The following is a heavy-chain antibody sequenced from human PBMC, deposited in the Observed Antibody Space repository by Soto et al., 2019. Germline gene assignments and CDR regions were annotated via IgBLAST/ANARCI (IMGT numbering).Heavy chain of an antibody. V-gene: IGHV3-23*01. CDR3: AKGGPTMVRGLGYFDY. CDR2: ISGSGCST. Sequence: GGSLRLCCAASGFTFSSYAMRWVRQAPGKGLEWVSAISGSGCSTYYADSVKGRFTISRDNSKNTLYLQMNSLRAEDTAVYYCAKGGPTMVRGLGYFDYWGQGTLVTVSS. CDR1: GFTFSSYA. J-gene: IGHJ4*02. D-gene: IGHD3-10*01.